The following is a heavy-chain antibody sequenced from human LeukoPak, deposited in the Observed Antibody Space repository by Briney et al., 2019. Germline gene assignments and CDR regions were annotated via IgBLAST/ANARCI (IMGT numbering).Heavy chain of an antibody. CDR3: ARVKERTKATIPDYFQH. V-gene: IGHV1-2*02. D-gene: IGHD4-17*01. CDR1: GYTFTGYY. Sequence: GASVKVSCKAPGYTFTGYYMHWVRQAPGQGLEWMGWINPDSGGTNYGKNFQGRVTMTRDTSISIVYMEMNRLRSDDTAVYYCARVKERTKATIPDYFQHWGQGTLVTVSS. CDR2: INPDSGGT. J-gene: IGHJ1*01.